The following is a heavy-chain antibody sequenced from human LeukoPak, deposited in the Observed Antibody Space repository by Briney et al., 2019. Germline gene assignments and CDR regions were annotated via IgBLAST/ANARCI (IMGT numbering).Heavy chain of an antibody. D-gene: IGHD3-22*01. J-gene: IGHJ4*02. CDR2: ISSSSSYI. V-gene: IGHV3-21*01. CDR1: GLTFSSYS. Sequence: GGSQTLFCAASGLTFSSYSTNWARHAPGEGRGWVSSISSSSSYIYYADSVKGRFTISRDNGKNSLYLQKNSLRAEDTAVYYCARDPTPSTYYDSSGYSQTFDYWGQGTLVTVSS. CDR3: ARDPTPSTYYDSSGYSQTFDY.